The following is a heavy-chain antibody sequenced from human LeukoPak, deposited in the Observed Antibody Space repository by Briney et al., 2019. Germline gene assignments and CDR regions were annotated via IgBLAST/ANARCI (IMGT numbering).Heavy chain of an antibody. D-gene: IGHD3-22*01. CDR2: IYTSGST. V-gene: IGHV4-4*07. CDR3: ARGPPIKYDSSGYYG. CDR1: GGSISSDY. Sequence: SETLSLTCTVSGGSISSDYWSWIRQPAGKGLECIGRIYTSGSTNYNPSLKSRVTMSVDTSKNQFSLKLSSVTAADTAVYYCARGPPIKYDSSGYYGWGQGTLVTVSS. J-gene: IGHJ4*02.